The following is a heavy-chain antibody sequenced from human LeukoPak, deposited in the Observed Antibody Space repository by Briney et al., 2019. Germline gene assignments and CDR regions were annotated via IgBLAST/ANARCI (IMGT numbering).Heavy chain of an antibody. CDR3: ARGPPYIVVVTAIGFFDS. Sequence: SETLSLTCAVYGVSFSDYCWSWIRQPPGRGLEWIGEIYSGGSTNYNPSLKSRVTISVDTSKNQFSLKLSSVTAADTAVYYCARGPPYIVVVTAIGFFDSWGQGTLVTVSS. J-gene: IGHJ4*02. CDR1: GVSFSDYC. CDR2: IYSGGST. V-gene: IGHV4-34*01. D-gene: IGHD2-21*02.